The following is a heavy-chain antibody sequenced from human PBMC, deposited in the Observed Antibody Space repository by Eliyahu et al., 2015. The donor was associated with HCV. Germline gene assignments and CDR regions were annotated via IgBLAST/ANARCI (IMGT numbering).Heavy chain of an antibody. V-gene: IGHV3-30*18. Sequence: QVQLVESGGGVVQPGXSLXLSCAASGFTFXXYGMHWVRQAPGKGLEWVAVISYDGSNKYYADSVKGRFTISRDNSKNTLYLQMNSLRAEDTAVYYCAKDIVLMVYAAQYFQHWGQGTLVTVFS. CDR1: GFTFXXYG. CDR2: ISYDGSNK. CDR3: AKDIVLMVYAAQYFQH. D-gene: IGHD2-8*01. J-gene: IGHJ1*01.